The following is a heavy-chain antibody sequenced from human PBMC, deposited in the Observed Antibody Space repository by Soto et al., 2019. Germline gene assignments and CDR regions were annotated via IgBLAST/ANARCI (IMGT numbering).Heavy chain of an antibody. D-gene: IGHD3-22*01. CDR2: IYHSGST. J-gene: IGHJ4*02. CDR3: ATGRARYYYDSSGYFDY. CDR1: GGSISSGGYC. Sequence: SETLSLTCALSGGSISSGGYCWSWIRQPPGKGLEWIGYIYHSGSTYYNPSLKSRVTISVDRSKNQFSLKLSSVTAADTAVYYCATGRARYYYDSSGYFDYWGQGTLVTACS. V-gene: IGHV4-30-2*01.